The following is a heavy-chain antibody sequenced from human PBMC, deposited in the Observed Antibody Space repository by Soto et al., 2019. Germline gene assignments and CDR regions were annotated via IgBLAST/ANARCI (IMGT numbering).Heavy chain of an antibody. V-gene: IGHV3-23*01. D-gene: IGHD6-19*01. CDR3: AKDLARGIAVAVPLVYYYYGMEV. CDR2: SSGSGGIT. J-gene: IGHJ6*02. Sequence: GGSLRLSCAASGFTFSSYAMSCVRQAPGKGLEGVSASSGSGGITYYADSVNGRFTISIDNSKNTLYLQMNSLRAEDTAVYYCAKDLARGIAVAVPLVYYYYGMEVWGQGTTVTVSS. CDR1: GFTFSSYA.